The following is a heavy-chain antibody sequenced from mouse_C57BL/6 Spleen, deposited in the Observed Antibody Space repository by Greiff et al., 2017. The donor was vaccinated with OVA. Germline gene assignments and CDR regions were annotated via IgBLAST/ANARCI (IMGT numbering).Heavy chain of an antibody. CDR2: IYPGNSDT. Sequence: EVQLQQSGTVLARPGASVKMSCKTSGYTFTSYWMHWVKQRPGQGLEWIGAIYPGNSDTSYNQKFKGKAKLTAVTSASTAYLELSSLTNEDSAVYYCTRNFYGYGDAMDYWGQGTSVTVSS. CDR3: TRNFYGYGDAMDY. CDR1: GYTFTSYW. D-gene: IGHD2-2*01. J-gene: IGHJ4*01. V-gene: IGHV1-5*01.